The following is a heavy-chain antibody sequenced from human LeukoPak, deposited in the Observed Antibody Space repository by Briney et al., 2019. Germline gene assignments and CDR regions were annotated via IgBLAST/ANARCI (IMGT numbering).Heavy chain of an antibody. CDR3: AKCSASYDNDAFDI. J-gene: IGHJ3*02. CDR1: GFTFDNYA. Sequence: GGSLRLSCAASGFTFDNYAMNWVRQAPGKGLEWLAYIRGGGGVTRYSDSVKDRFTISRDNSKNTLYLQMNSLRAEDTAIYYCAKCSASYDNDAFDIWGRGTMATVSS. V-gene: IGHV3-23*01. CDR2: IRGGGGVT. D-gene: IGHD3-10*01.